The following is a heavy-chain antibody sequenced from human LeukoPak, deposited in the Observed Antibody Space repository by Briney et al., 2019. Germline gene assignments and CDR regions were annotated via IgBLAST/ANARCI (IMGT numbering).Heavy chain of an antibody. V-gene: IGHV1-2*02. CDR3: ARDQGVGIQLWLSGREPDAFDI. CDR1: GYTFTGYY. J-gene: IGHJ3*02. D-gene: IGHD5-18*01. Sequence: EASVKVSCKASGYTFTGYYIHWVRQAPGQGLEWMGWINPDSGGTHSAQKFQGRVTMTRDTSISTAYMKLSRLRSDDTAVYYCARDQGVGIQLWLSGREPDAFDIWGQGTMVTVSS. CDR2: INPDSGGT.